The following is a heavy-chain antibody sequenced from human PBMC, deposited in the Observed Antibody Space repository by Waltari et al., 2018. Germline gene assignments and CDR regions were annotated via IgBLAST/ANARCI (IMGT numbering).Heavy chain of an antibody. Sequence: EVKLVESGGGLVPPGGSVRLSCEASGFTLRSYSMNWVRQAPGKGLEWVSHISSRSTTSYYADSVKGRFTISRDNAKNSLHLQMNSLRDEDTAVYYCASTEGHDRWGQGTLVIVSS. CDR2: ISSRSTTS. V-gene: IGHV3-48*02. CDR3: ASTEGHDR. J-gene: IGHJ4*02. CDR1: GFTLRSYS. D-gene: IGHD3-16*01.